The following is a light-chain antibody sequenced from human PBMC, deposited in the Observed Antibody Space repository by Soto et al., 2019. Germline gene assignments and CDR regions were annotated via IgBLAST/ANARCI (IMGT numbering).Light chain of an antibody. Sequence: QSALTQPASVSGSPGQSITISCTGTSSDVGNYNLVSWYQQHPGKAPKLMIYDVNQRPSGVSDRFSGSKSGNTASLTISGLQAEDEADYYCCSYAGSYTWVFGGWTKLTVL. CDR1: SSDVGNYNL. CDR2: DVN. V-gene: IGLV2-23*02. J-gene: IGLJ3*02. CDR3: CSYAGSYTWV.